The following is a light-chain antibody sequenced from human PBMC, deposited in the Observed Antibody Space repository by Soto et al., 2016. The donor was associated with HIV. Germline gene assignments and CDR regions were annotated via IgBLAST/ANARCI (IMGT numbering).Light chain of an antibody. Sequence: SYVLTQPPSLSVAPRKTARITCGGNNIGSKSVQWYQQQPGQAPVLVVYDDSDRPSGIPERFSGSNSGNTATLTISRVEAGDEADYYCQVWNSGSDHPVFGGGTKLTVL. J-gene: IGLJ3*02. CDR1: NIGSKS. CDR3: QVWNSGSDHPV. V-gene: IGLV3-21*03. CDR2: DDS.